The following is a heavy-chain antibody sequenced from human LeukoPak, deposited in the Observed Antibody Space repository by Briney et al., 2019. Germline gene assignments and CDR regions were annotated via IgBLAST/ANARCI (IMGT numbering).Heavy chain of an antibody. Sequence: ASVKVSCKASGYTFTSYDIIWVRQASGQGLEWMGWMNPNSGHTGYAQKFQGRVTMTRTTSISTAYMELTRLTSEDSAVYYWARSIVGVRKRNDYWGQGTLVTVSS. CDR1: GYTFTSYD. CDR2: MNPNSGHT. D-gene: IGHD1-26*01. J-gene: IGHJ4*02. V-gene: IGHV1-8*01. CDR3: ARSIVGVRKRNDY.